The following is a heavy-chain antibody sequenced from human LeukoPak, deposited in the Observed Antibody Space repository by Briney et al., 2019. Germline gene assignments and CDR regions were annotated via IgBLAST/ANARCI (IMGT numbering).Heavy chain of an antibody. CDR2: IIPIFGTA. J-gene: IGHJ4*02. CDR1: GGTFSSYA. D-gene: IGHD4-23*01. Sequence: SVKVSCQASGGTFSSYAISWLRQAPGQGLEWMGRIIPIFGTANYAQKFQGRVTITTDESTSTAYMELSSLRSEDTAVYYCASALYGSNSIDYWGQGTLVTVSS. V-gene: IGHV1-69*05. CDR3: ASALYGSNSIDY.